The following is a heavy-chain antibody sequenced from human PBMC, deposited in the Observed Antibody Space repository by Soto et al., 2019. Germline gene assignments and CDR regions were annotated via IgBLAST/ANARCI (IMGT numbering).Heavy chain of an antibody. Sequence: GASVNVSCKASGYTFTNYGITWVRQAPRQGLEWMGWISAYSGNTNYAQNLQGRVTMTRDTSTSTVYMELSSLRSEDTAVYYCARVGRLGELSGGSVDYWGQGTLVTVSS. CDR2: ISAYSGNT. D-gene: IGHD3-16*02. CDR3: ARVGRLGELSGGSVDY. V-gene: IGHV1-18*01. J-gene: IGHJ4*02. CDR1: GYTFTNYG.